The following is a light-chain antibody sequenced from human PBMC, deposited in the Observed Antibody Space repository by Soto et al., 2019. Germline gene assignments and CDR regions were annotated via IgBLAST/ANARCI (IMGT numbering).Light chain of an antibody. CDR1: QSVLYSSNNKNY. J-gene: IGKJ5*01. CDR2: WAS. CDR3: QQYYSTPIT. Sequence: DIVMTQSPDSLAASLGERATINCKSSQSVLYSSNNKNYLAWYQQKPGQPPKLLIYWASTRESGVPDRFSGSGSGTDFTLTISSLQAEDVAVYYCQQYYSTPITFGQGTRLEMK. V-gene: IGKV4-1*01.